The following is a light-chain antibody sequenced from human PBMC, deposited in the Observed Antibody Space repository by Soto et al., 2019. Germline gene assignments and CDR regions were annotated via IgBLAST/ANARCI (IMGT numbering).Light chain of an antibody. CDR2: GAS. CDR3: QKYGGSPRIT. Sequence: EIVLTQSPGTLSLYPGERARVSSRATERLSSVYLAWYQQRPGQPPRLLIYGASNRATGIPDRFSGSGSGTDFTLIINRLEPEDVAIYYCQKYGGSPRITFGKGTRLEIK. CDR1: ERLSSVY. V-gene: IGKV3-20*01. J-gene: IGKJ5*01.